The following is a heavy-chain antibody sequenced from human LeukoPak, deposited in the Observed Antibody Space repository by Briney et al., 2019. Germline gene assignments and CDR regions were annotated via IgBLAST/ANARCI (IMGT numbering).Heavy chain of an antibody. CDR3: AKDTYYYGSGSYSAIDY. D-gene: IGHD3-10*01. CDR1: GFTFSSYA. Sequence: PGGSLRLSCAASGFTFSSYAMHWVRQAPGKGLEWVAVISYDGSNKYYADSVKGRFTISRDNSKNTLYLQMNSLRAEDTAVYYCAKDTYYYGSGSYSAIDYWGQGTLVTVSS. CDR2: ISYDGSNK. V-gene: IGHV3-30*04. J-gene: IGHJ4*02.